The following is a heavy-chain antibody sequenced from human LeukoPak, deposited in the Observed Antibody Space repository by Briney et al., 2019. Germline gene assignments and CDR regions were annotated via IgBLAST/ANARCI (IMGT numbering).Heavy chain of an antibody. V-gene: IGHV4-4*09. CDR2: IYTSGST. CDR3: ARHVYDYGFPETSWFDP. D-gene: IGHD4-17*01. Sequence: SETLSLTCTVSGGSISSYYWSWIRQPPGKGLEWIGYIYTSGSTNYNPSLKSRVTISVDTSKNQFSLKLSSVTAADTAVYYCARHVYDYGFPETSWFDPWGQGTLVTVSS. CDR1: GGSISSYY. J-gene: IGHJ5*02.